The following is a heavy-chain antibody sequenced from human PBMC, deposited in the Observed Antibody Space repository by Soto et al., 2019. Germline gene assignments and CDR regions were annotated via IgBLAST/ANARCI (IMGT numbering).Heavy chain of an antibody. CDR1: GFTFGAFS. Sequence: PGGSLRLSCAASGFTFGAFSIVWVRQRPWNGLEWVSSLSGGGVSTYYNNSVRGRFTISRDNSNSTLFLQMNNLRAEDTAVYFCAKTHRATTVVGYGMDVGGQGTKVKVSS. CDR3: AKTHRATTVVGYGMDV. D-gene: IGHD4-17*01. V-gene: IGHV3-23*01. J-gene: IGHJ6*02. CDR2: LSGGGVST.